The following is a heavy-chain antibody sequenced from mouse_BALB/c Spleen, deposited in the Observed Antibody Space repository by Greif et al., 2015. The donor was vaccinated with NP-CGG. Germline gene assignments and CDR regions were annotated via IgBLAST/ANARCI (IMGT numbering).Heavy chain of an antibody. J-gene: IGHJ2*01. V-gene: IGHV1-84*02. CDR2: IYPGSGNT. D-gene: IGHD3-2*02. CDR1: GYTFTDYY. CDR3: ARSEAYSFDY. Sequence: VQLQQSGPELVKPGASVKISCKASGYTFTDYYINWVKQKPGQGLEWIGWIYPGSGNTKYNEKFKGKATLTVDTSSSTAYIQRSSLTSEDTAVYFCARSEAYSFDYWGQGTPLTVSS.